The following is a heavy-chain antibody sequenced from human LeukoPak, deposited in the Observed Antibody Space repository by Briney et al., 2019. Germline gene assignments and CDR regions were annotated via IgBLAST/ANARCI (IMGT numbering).Heavy chain of an antibody. CDR3: ARDQGKGGYNNAMYYFDY. D-gene: IGHD5-24*01. V-gene: IGHV4-34*01. J-gene: IGHJ4*02. CDR2: INHSGST. Sequence: SETLSLTCAVYGGSFSGYYWSWIRQPPGKGLEWIGEINHSGSTNYNPSLKSRVTISVDTSKNQFSLKLSSVTAADTAVYYCARDQGKGGYNNAMYYFDYWGQGTLVTVSS. CDR1: GGSFSGYY.